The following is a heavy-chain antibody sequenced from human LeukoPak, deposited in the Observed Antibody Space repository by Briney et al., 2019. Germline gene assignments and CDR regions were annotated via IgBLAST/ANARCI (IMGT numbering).Heavy chain of an antibody. CDR1: GFTFSNYG. V-gene: IGHV3-30*02. CDR3: GTDIVVVPAPDY. J-gene: IGHJ4*02. CDR2: ITHDRGDT. Sequence: GGSLRLSCAASGFTFSNYGMHWVRQAPGKGLEWVAFITHDRGDTYYADSVKGRFTISRDNSKNTLYLQMNSLRAEDTAVYYCGTDIVVVPAPDYWGQGILVTVSS. D-gene: IGHD2-2*01.